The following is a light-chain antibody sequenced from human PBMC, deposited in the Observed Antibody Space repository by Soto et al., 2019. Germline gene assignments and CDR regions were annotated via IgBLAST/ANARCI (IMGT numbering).Light chain of an antibody. CDR2: DTS. CDR1: QFVSSKS. J-gene: IGKJ4*01. V-gene: IGKV3D-20*02. Sequence: EIVLTQSPGTLSLSPGESATLLCRASQFVSSKSLAWYQQKPGQAPRLLIFDTSTRATGIPDRFSGSGSGTDFTLTISSLEPEDFALYYCQQHINWPRTFGGGTKVDIK. CDR3: QQHINWPRT.